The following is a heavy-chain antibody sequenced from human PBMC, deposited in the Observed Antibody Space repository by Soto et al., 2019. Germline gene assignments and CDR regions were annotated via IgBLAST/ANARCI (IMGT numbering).Heavy chain of an antibody. CDR1: GDSISGYY. V-gene: IGHV4-59*01. Sequence: ETLSLTCTVSGDSISGYYWSWIRQAPGKGLEYIGYIYYRGSTNYNPSLKSRVTMSVDTSKNQFSLKVNSVTAADTAVYFCARQQLLPFYYALDVWGQGTTVTVSS. J-gene: IGHJ6*02. D-gene: IGHD6-13*01. CDR2: IYYRGST. CDR3: ARQQLLPFYYALDV.